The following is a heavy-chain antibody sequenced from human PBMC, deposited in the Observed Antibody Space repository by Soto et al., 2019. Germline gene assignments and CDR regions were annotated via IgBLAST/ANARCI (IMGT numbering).Heavy chain of an antibody. CDR1: GFTFSSYA. CDR3: AKRAYGSDFDY. Sequence: EVQLVESEGGLVQPGGSLRLSCAASGFTFSSYAMSWVRQAPGKGLEWVSVISGSGDSKYYADSVKGRFTISRDNSKNTLYLQMNSLRVEDTAVYYCAKRAYGSDFDYWGQGTLVTVSS. J-gene: IGHJ4*02. V-gene: IGHV3-23*04. D-gene: IGHD3-10*01. CDR2: ISGSGDSK.